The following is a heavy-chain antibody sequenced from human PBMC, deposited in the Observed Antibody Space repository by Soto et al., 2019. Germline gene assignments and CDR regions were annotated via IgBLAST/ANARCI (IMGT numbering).Heavy chain of an antibody. J-gene: IGHJ5*02. CDR1: GGSVSSGSYY. CDR3: ARLDTMVRGVPNWFDP. D-gene: IGHD3-10*01. CDR2: IYYSGST. Sequence: SETLSLTCTVSGGSVSSGSYYWSWIRQPPGKGLEWIGYIYYSGSTNYNPSLKSRVTISVDTSKNQFSLKLSSVTAADTAVYYCARLDTMVRGVPNWFDPWGQGTLVTVSS. V-gene: IGHV4-61*01.